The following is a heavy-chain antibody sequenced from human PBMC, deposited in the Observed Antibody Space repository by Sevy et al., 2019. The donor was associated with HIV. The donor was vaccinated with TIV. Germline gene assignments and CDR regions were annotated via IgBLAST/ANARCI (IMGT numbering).Heavy chain of an antibody. D-gene: IGHD6-19*01. CDR1: GFTFDDYT. J-gene: IGHJ4*02. CDR2: ISWDGGST. Sequence: GGSLRLSCAASGFTFDDYTMHWVRQAPGKGLEWVSLISWDGGSTYYAYSVKGRFTISRDNSKNSLYLQMNSLRTEDTALYYCAKDISTAPHSSGWYNWGQGTLVTVSS. CDR3: AKDISTAPHSSGWYN. V-gene: IGHV3-43*01.